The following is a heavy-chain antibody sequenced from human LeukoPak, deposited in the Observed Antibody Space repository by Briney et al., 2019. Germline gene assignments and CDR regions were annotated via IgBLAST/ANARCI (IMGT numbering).Heavy chain of an antibody. CDR1: GGSFSGYY. J-gene: IGHJ5*02. Sequence: SETLSLTCAVYGGSFSGYYWSWIRQPPGKGLEWIGEINHSGSTNYNPSLKSRVTISVDTSKNQFSLKLSSVTAADTAVYYCARGDYYDSSGYYSSWGQGTLVTVSS. CDR3: ARGDYYDSSGYYSS. D-gene: IGHD3-22*01. V-gene: IGHV4-34*01. CDR2: INHSGST.